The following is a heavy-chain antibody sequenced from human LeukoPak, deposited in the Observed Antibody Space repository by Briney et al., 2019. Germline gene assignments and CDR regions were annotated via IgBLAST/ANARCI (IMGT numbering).Heavy chain of an antibody. V-gene: IGHV3-74*01. D-gene: IGHD1-26*01. CDR1: GFTFSSYL. J-gene: IGHJ3*02. CDR2: INSDGSTT. Sequence: GGSLRLSGAASGFTFSSYLMHWVRQAPGKGLVWVSRINSDGSTTTYADSMKGRFTISRDNAKNTLYLQMNSLRAEDTAVYYCAVKWTYDGFDIWGQGTMVTVSS. CDR3: AVKWTYDGFDI.